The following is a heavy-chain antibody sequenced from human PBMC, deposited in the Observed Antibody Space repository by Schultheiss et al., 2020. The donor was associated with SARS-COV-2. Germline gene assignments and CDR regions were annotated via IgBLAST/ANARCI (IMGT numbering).Heavy chain of an antibody. CDR3: ASYELWYGLAY. J-gene: IGHJ4*02. D-gene: IGHD3-10*01. Sequence: SQTLSLTCAVYGGSFSGYFWSWIRQPPGKGLEWIGEINHSGSTNYNPSLKSRVIISVDTSNNQFSLRLTSVTAADTAVYYCASYELWYGLAYWGQGTLVTVSS. CDR1: GGSFSGYF. CDR2: INHSGST. V-gene: IGHV4-34*01.